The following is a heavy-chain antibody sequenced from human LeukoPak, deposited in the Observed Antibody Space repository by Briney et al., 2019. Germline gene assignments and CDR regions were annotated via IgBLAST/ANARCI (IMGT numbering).Heavy chain of an antibody. CDR1: GYTFISYG. V-gene: IGHV1-18*01. J-gene: IGHJ4*02. CDR3: ARGGHYYDSSDYHDY. CDR2: ISAYNGNT. D-gene: IGHD3-22*01. Sequence: GASVKVSCKASGYTFISYGISWVRQAPGQGLEWMGWISAYNGNTNYAQKLQGRVTMTTDTSSSTAYMELRSLRSDDTAVYYCARGGHYYDSSDYHDYWGQGTLVTVSS.